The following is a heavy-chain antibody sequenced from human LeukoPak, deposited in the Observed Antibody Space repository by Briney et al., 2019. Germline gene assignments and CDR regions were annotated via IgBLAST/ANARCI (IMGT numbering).Heavy chain of an antibody. CDR1: GFTFSSYS. Sequence: GGSLRLSCAASGFTFSSYSMNWVRQAPGKGLEWISYISTSGSTIYYADSVKGRFTISRDNAKNSLYLQMNSLRDEDTAVYYCARDPGGYGDPSGGYWGQGTLVTVSS. J-gene: IGHJ4*02. V-gene: IGHV3-48*02. CDR2: ISTSGSTI. D-gene: IGHD4-17*01. CDR3: ARDPGGYGDPSGGY.